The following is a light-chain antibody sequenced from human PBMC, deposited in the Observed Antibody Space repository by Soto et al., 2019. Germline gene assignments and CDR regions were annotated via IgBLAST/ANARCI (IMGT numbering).Light chain of an antibody. V-gene: IGLV7-46*01. CDR3: LLSYSAIRV. CDR1: SGAVTSGHF. Sequence: QTVVTQETSLSVSPGGTVTLTCGSSSGAVTSGHFPYWFQQKPGQAPRTLIYDTNNKHSWTPAQFSGSLLGDKAALTLSGAQPEDEADYYCLLSYSAIRVFGGGTKLTVL. J-gene: IGLJ2*01. CDR2: DTN.